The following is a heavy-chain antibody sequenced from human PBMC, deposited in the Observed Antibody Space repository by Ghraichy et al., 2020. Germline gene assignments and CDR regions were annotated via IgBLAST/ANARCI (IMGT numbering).Heavy chain of an antibody. CDR1: GGSFSGYY. J-gene: IGHJ6*02. CDR3: ARGGKLRRSTSYYYGMDV. Sequence: SQTLSLTCAVYGGSFSGYYWSWIRQPPGKGLEWIGEINHSGSTNYNPSLKSRVTISVDTSKNQFSLKLSSVTAADTAVYYCARGGKLRRSTSYYYGMDVWGQGTTVTVSS. V-gene: IGHV4-34*01. CDR2: INHSGST. D-gene: IGHD1-7*01.